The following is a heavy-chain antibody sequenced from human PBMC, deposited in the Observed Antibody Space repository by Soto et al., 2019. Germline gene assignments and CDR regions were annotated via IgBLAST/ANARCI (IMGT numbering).Heavy chain of an antibody. CDR1: GFTFSGFG. CDR2: ISSSSNIV. D-gene: IGHD4-17*01. Sequence: EVQLVESGGGVVQPGGSLRLSCEASGFTFSGFGMNWVRQAPGKGLEWFSYISSSSNIVKYADSVKGRFTISRDNAKNSLFVQMNSLRAEDTAVYYCARDHGYGDYGPWWFDPWGQGTLVTVSS. V-gene: IGHV3-48*01. J-gene: IGHJ5*02. CDR3: ARDHGYGDYGPWWFDP.